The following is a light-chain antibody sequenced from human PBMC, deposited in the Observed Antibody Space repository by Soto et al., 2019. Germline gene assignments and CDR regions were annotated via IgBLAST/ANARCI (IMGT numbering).Light chain of an antibody. Sequence: DIQMTHSPSTLSASVGDRVPITCRASQSISTWLAWYQQKPGKAPKLLINDASSLESGVPSRFSGSGSGTEFTLTISSLQPEDFASYYCQQYNSYSTFGQGTKVEIK. CDR3: QQYNSYST. J-gene: IGKJ1*01. V-gene: IGKV1-5*01. CDR2: DAS. CDR1: QSISTW.